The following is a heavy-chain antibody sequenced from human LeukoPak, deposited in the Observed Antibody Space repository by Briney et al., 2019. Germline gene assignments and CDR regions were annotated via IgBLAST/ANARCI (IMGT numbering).Heavy chain of an antibody. CDR3: ARGDCSSSSCWFDP. CDR1: GYTFIDYY. CDR2: INPNSGGT. Sequence: ASVKVSCKASGYTFIDYYMHWVQQAPGQGLEWMGWINPNSGGTNYAQKFQGRVTMTSDTSISTAYMELSSLRSDDTAVYYCARGDCSSSSCWFDPWGQGTLVTVSS. J-gene: IGHJ5*02. V-gene: IGHV1-2*02. D-gene: IGHD2-2*01.